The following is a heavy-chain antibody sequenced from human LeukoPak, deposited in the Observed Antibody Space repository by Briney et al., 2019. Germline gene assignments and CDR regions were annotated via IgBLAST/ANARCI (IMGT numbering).Heavy chain of an antibody. CDR1: GGSISSGSYY. D-gene: IGHD2-2*01. J-gene: IGHJ4*02. CDR3: ARARRAMAWGYFDY. Sequence: SQTLSLTCTVSGGSISSGSYYWSWIRQPAGKGLEWIGRVYTSGSTNYNPSLKSRVTISVDTSKNQFSLKLSSVTAADTAVYYCARARRAMAWGYFDYWGQGTLVTVSS. CDR2: VYTSGST. V-gene: IGHV4-61*02.